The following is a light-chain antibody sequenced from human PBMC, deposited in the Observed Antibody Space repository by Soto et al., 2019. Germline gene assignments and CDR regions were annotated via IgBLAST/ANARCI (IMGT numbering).Light chain of an antibody. J-gene: IGKJ1*01. V-gene: IGKV3-20*01. Sequence: EIVLTQSPGSLSLSPGERATLSCRASQSVSSIYLAWYQQKPGQAPRLLIYGTSSRATGIPDRFSGSGSGTDFTLTISRLEPEDSAVYYCQQYGSSRLTFGQGTKVEIK. CDR2: GTS. CDR3: QQYGSSRLT. CDR1: QSVSSIY.